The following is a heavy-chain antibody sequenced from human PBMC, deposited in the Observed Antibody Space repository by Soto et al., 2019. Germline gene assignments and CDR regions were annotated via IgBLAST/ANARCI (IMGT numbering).Heavy chain of an antibody. D-gene: IGHD4-4*01. V-gene: IGHV4-34*01. CDR1: GGSFSGYY. Sequence: PSETLSLTCAVYGGSFSGYYWSWIRQPPGKGLEWIGEINHSGSTNYNPSLKSRVTISVDTSKNQFSLKLSSVTAADTAVYYCARGRLSNYERGYNYWGQGTLVTVSS. CDR3: ARGRLSNYERGYNY. CDR2: INHSGST. J-gene: IGHJ4*02.